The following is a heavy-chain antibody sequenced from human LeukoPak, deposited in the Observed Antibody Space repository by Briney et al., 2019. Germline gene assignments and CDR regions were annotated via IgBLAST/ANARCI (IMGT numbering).Heavy chain of an antibody. D-gene: IGHD3-10*01. CDR1: GYSFTSYW. J-gene: IGHJ6*03. Sequence: GESLKISCKGSGYSFTSYWIGWVRQMPGKGLEWMGIIYPGDSDTRYSPSFQGQVTISADKSISTAYLQWSSLKASDTAMYYCARMGGEWFGEVLQYYYYMDVWGKGTTVTVSS. CDR2: IYPGDSDT. CDR3: ARMGGEWFGEVLQYYYYMDV. V-gene: IGHV5-51*01.